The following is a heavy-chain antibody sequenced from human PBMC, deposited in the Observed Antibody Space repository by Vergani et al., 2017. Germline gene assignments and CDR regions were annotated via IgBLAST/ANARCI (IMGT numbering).Heavy chain of an antibody. D-gene: IGHD3-10*01. CDR3: VRDQVTMLRGSDALDI. CDR1: GFTFSGSP. CDR2: IRSKANSYAT. J-gene: IGHJ3*02. V-gene: IGHV3-73*01. Sequence: EVQLVESGGGLVQPGGSLKLSCAASGFTFSGSPIHWVRQPSGKGLEWVGRIRSKANSYATAYAASVKGRFTISRDDSKSIAYLQMNNLQTEDTAMYYCVRDQVTMLRGSDALDIWGQGTMVTVSS.